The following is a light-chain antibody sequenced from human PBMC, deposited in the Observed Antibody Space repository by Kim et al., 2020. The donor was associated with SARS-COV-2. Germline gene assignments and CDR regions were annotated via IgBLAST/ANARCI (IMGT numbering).Light chain of an antibody. J-gene: IGLJ2*01. CDR3: GTWDNSLKIML. V-gene: IGLV1-51*01. CDR2: DNS. CDR1: SSNIGSNS. Sequence: QSVLTQPPSLSAAPGQKVTISCSGSSSNIGSNSISWYQQVPGRAPKFLIFDNSRRPSGISDRFSGSKSGTSATLDITGLQTEDEADYFCGTWDNSLKIMLFGGGTQLTVL.